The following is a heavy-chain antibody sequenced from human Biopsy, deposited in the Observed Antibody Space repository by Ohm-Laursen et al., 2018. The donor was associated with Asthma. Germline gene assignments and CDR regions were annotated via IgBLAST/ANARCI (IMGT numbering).Heavy chain of an antibody. CDR1: GGTFNTYV. D-gene: IGHD2-2*01. J-gene: IGHJ4*02. CDR3: ARKAGSCISRTCYSLDF. CDR2: INSVFGTT. V-gene: IGHV1-69*13. Sequence: VKISCNSLGGTFNTYVIGWVRQAPGQGLEWMGGINSVFGTTTYPQKFRDRVTITADDSTSTVYMELSSLRSEDTAVYYCARKAGSCISRTCYSLDFWGQGTLVTVSS.